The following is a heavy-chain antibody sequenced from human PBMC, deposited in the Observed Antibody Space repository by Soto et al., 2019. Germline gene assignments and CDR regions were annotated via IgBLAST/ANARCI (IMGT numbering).Heavy chain of an antibody. V-gene: IGHV3-30*18. J-gene: IGHJ4*02. CDR3: AKVIVKSSSSWYGGCDY. Sequence: HPGGSLRLSCAASGFTFSSYGMHWVRQAPAKGLEWVAVISYDGSNKYYAGSVKGRFTISRDNSKNTLYLQMNSLRAEDTAVYYCAKVIVKSSSSWYGGCDYWGQGTLVTVSS. CDR2: ISYDGSNK. CDR1: GFTFSSYG. D-gene: IGHD6-13*01.